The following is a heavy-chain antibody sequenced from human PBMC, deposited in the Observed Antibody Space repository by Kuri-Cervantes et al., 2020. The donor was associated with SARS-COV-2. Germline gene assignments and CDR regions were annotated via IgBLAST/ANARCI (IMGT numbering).Heavy chain of an antibody. D-gene: IGHD3-3*01. CDR1: GFTFSDYA. V-gene: IGHV3-23*01. J-gene: IGHJ6*02. Sequence: GESLKISCTASGFTFSDYAMSWVRQAPGKGLEWVSAISGSGGSTYYADSVKGRFTISRDNSKNTLYLQMNSLRAEDTAVYYCARGGTYYDFWSGYYNYYYGMDVWGQGTTVTVSS. CDR2: ISGSGGST. CDR3: ARGGTYYDFWSGYYNYYYGMDV.